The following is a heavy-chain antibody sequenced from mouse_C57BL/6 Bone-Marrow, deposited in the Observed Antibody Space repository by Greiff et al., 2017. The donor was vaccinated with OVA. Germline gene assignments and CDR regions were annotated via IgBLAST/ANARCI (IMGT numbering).Heavy chain of an antibody. D-gene: IGHD2-5*01. Sequence: QVQLQQSGAGLVKPGASLKISCTASGFTFTSYWITWVRQTPGQGLEWIGDICPGSGSTYYNEKFKSQVTMTVDTSSSTDYMQLSSLTSEDSEVYYGARKSNYDDWGQGTTLTVAS. CDR2: ICPGSGST. V-gene: IGHV1-55*01. J-gene: IGHJ2*01. CDR3: ARKSNYDD. CDR1: GFTFTSYW.